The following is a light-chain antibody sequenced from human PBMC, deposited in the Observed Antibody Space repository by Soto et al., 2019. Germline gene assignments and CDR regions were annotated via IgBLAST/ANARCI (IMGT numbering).Light chain of an antibody. Sequence: DIQMTQSPSTLAGSVGDRVTITCRASQTISSWLAWYQQKPGKAPKLMIFDASSSESGVPSRFSGSGSGTELTLTISRLQPDDFATYYCRQYNSYSWTXGQGTKVDIK. J-gene: IGKJ1*01. CDR3: RQYNSYSWT. CDR1: QTISSW. V-gene: IGKV1-5*01. CDR2: DAS.